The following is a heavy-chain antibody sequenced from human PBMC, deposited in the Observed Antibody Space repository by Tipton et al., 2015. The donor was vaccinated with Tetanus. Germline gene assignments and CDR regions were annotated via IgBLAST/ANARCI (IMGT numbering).Heavy chain of an antibody. V-gene: IGHV1-2*02. Sequence: QMQLVQSGAEVKKPGASVRVSCKASGYAFTAHYLHWVRQAPGQGLEWVGWINPKSGATNFVQKFQGRVTVTRDTSITTAYMELSSLKSDDTAVYYCARGTGSSWFDYWGQGSLVTVSS. J-gene: IGHJ5*01. CDR2: INPKSGAT. D-gene: IGHD3/OR15-3a*01. CDR1: GYAFTAHY. CDR3: ARGTGSSWFDY.